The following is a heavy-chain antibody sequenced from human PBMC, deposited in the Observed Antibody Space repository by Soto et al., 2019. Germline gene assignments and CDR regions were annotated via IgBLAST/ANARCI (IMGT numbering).Heavy chain of an antibody. CDR3: ARVGYYDSSGYYTGDY. Sequence: SETLSLTCTVSGGSISSYYWSWIRQPAGKGLEWIGRIYTSGSTNYNPSLKSRVTMSVDTSKNQFSLKLSSVTAADTAVYYCARVGYYDSSGYYTGDYWGQGTLVTVYS. CDR2: IYTSGST. D-gene: IGHD3-22*01. V-gene: IGHV4-4*07. J-gene: IGHJ4*02. CDR1: GGSISSYY.